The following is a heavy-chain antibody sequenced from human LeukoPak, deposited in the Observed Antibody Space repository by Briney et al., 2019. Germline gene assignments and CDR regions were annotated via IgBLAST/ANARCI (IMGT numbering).Heavy chain of an antibody. J-gene: IGHJ4*02. CDR3: ASESVVVAASSLDY. CDR2: INHSGST. D-gene: IGHD2-15*01. Sequence: PSETLSLTCAVYGESFSGYYWSWIRQPPGKGLEWIGEINHSGSTNYNPSLKSRVTISVDTSKNQFSLKLSSVTAADTAVYYCASESVVVAASSLDYWGQGTLVTVSS. CDR1: GESFSGYY. V-gene: IGHV4-34*01.